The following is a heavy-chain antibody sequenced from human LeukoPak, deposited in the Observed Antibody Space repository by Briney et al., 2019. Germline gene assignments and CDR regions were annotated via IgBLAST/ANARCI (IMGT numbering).Heavy chain of an antibody. CDR1: GYTFTSHG. CDR3: ARSPDILTGENFDY. J-gene: IGHJ4*02. V-gene: IGHV1-2*02. Sequence: ASVKVSCKASGYTFTSHGISWVRQAPGQGLEWMGWINPKSGGTNEAQKFHDRVTMTRDTSIRTAYMEVSRLRSDDTAVYYCARSPDILTGENFDYWGQGTLVTVSS. CDR2: INPKSGGT. D-gene: IGHD3-9*01.